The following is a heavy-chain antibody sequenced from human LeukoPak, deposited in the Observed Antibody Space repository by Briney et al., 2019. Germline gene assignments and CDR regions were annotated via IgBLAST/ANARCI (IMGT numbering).Heavy chain of an antibody. CDR2: INPSGGST. CDR1: GYTFTGYY. J-gene: IGHJ4*02. Sequence: ASVKVSCKASGYTFTGYYMHWVRQAPGQGLEWMGIINPSGGSTSYAQKFQGRVTMTTDTSTSTAYMELRSLRSDDTAVYYCARDMPGELPYYWGQGTLVTVSS. CDR3: ARDMPGELPYY. V-gene: IGHV1-46*01. D-gene: IGHD3-10*01.